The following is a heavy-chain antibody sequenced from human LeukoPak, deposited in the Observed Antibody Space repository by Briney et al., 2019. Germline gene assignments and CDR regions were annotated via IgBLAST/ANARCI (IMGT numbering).Heavy chain of an antibody. D-gene: IGHD6-19*01. V-gene: IGHV1-69*01. Sequence: GASVKVSCKASGGTFSSYAISWVRQAPGQGLEWMGGIIPIFGTANYAQKFQGGVTITADESTSTAYMELSSLRSEDTAVYYCAREDIAVAGRTNWFDPWGQGTLVTVSS. J-gene: IGHJ5*02. CDR1: GGTFSSYA. CDR2: IIPIFGTA. CDR3: AREDIAVAGRTNWFDP.